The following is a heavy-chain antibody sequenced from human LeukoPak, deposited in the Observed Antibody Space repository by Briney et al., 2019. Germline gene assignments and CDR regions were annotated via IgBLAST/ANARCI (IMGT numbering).Heavy chain of an antibody. CDR1: GFTSSTYA. J-gene: IGHJ4*02. CDR3: ARDLGKGRYFDY. D-gene: IGHD4-23*01. V-gene: IGHV3-23*01. CDR2: VSGGVGST. Sequence: GGSLRLSCAASGFTSSTYAMSWVRQAPGKGLEWVSAVSGGVGSTYYADSVKGRFTISRDNSKNTLYLQMDSLRAEDTAVYYCARDLGKGRYFDYWGQGTLVTVSS.